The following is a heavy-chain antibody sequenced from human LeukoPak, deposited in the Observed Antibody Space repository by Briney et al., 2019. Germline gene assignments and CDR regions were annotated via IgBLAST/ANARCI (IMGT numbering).Heavy chain of an antibody. V-gene: IGHV1-46*01. CDR2: INPSGGST. J-gene: IGHJ4*02. CDR3: ARGSLGSPYYYGSGSYYLIDY. CDR1: GYTFTSYY. D-gene: IGHD3-10*01. Sequence: ASVKVSCKASGYTFTSYYMYWVRQAPGQGLEWMGIINPSGGSTSYAQKFQGRVTMTRDMSTSTVYMELSSLRSEDTAVYYCARGSLGSPYYYGSGSYYLIDYWGQGTLVTVSS.